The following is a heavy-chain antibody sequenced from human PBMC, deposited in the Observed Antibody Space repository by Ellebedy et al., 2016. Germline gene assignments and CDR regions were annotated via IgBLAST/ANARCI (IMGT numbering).Heavy chain of an antibody. D-gene: IGHD2-2*01. CDR1: GFTFSSYG. J-gene: IGHJ6*02. CDR3: AKDIGYCSSTSCPPHMSYYYYYGMDV. CDR2: ISYDGSNK. Sequence: GESLKISCAASGFTFSSYGMHWVRQAPGKGLEWVAVISYDGSNKYYADSVKGRFTISRDNSKNTLYLQMNSLRAEDTAVYYCAKDIGYCSSTSCPPHMSYYYYYGMDVWGQGTTVTVSS. V-gene: IGHV3-30*18.